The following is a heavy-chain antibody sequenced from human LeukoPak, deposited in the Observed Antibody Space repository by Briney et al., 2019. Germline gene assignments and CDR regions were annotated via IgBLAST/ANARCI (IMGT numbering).Heavy chain of an antibody. D-gene: IGHD6-13*01. J-gene: IGHJ4*02. Sequence: GASVKVSCKASGYTFTSYGISWVRQATGQGLEWMGWMNPNSGNTGYAQKFQGRVTITRNTSISTAYMELSSLRSEDTAVYYCARSSGRYSSSWYKIDYWGQGTLVTVSS. V-gene: IGHV1-8*03. CDR2: MNPNSGNT. CDR1: GYTFTSYG. CDR3: ARSSGRYSSSWYKIDY.